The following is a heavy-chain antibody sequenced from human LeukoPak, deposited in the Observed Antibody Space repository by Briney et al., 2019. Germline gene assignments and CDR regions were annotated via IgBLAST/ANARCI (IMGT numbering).Heavy chain of an antibody. CDR1: GYTFTGYY. Sequence: ASVKVSCKASGYTFTGYYMHWVRQAPGQGLEWMGWINPNSGGTNYAQKFQGRVTMTRDTSIRTAYMELSRLRSDDTAVYYCAIYFCSGGSCYHRSPFDYWGQGTLVTVSS. D-gene: IGHD2-15*01. V-gene: IGHV1-2*02. J-gene: IGHJ4*02. CDR3: AIYFCSGGSCYHRSPFDY. CDR2: INPNSGGT.